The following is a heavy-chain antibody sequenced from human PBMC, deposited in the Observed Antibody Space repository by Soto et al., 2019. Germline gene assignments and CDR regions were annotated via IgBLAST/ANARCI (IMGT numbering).Heavy chain of an antibody. J-gene: IGHJ6*02. Sequence: ASVKVSCKASGYTFTSYVISWVRQAPGQGLEWMGWISAYNGNTNYAQKLQGRVTMTTDTSTSTAYMELRSLRSDDTAVYYCARGFSYDSSGYRNYYGMDLWGQGTTVTVSS. CDR3: ARGFSYDSSGYRNYYGMDL. V-gene: IGHV1-18*01. CDR2: ISAYNGNT. CDR1: GYTFTSYV. D-gene: IGHD3-22*01.